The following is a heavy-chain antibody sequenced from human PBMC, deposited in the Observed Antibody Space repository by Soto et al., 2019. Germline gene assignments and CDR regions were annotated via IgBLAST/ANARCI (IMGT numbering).Heavy chain of an antibody. CDR1: GFTFSSYA. D-gene: IGHD6-19*01. CDR3: AKGKSSSGWYRGGMDV. CDR2: ISGSGGST. J-gene: IGHJ6*02. V-gene: IGHV3-23*01. Sequence: PGGSLRLSCAASGFTFSSYAMIWVRQAPGKGLEWVSAISGSGGSTYYADSVKGRFTISRDNSKNTLYLQMNSLRAEDTAVYYCAKGKSSSGWYRGGMDVWGQGTTVTVSS.